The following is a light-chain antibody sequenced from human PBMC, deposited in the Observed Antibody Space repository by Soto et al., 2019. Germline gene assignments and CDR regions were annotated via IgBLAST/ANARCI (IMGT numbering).Light chain of an antibody. V-gene: IGKV3-20*01. CDR3: QHYGSSPFT. CDR1: QSVSSNY. Sequence: EIVLTQSPGTLSLSPGERATLSCRASQSVSSNYLAWYQQKPGQAPRLLVYGASIRATGIPDRFSGSGSGTDVTLTISRVEPEDSAVYYCQHYGSSPFTFGPGTRVDIK. CDR2: GAS. J-gene: IGKJ3*01.